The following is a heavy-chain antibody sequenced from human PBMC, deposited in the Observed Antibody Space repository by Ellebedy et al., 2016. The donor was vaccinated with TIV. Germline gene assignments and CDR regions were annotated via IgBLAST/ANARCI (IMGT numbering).Heavy chain of an antibody. D-gene: IGHD6-13*01. CDR1: GDSLSSSNW. CDR2: IYQSGST. J-gene: IGHJ4*02. V-gene: IGHV4-4*03. CDR3: ARAPAGTQQSPLDY. Sequence: PQTLSLTCAVSGDSLSSSNWWNWVRQTPGKGLEWIGEIYQSGSTNYNPSLKSRVTISVDKSKNQFSLKLTSVTAADTAVYYCARAPAGTQQSPLDYWGQGTLVTVSS.